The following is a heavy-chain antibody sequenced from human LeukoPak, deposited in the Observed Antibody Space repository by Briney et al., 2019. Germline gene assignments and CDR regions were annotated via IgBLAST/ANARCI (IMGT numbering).Heavy chain of an antibody. CDR1: GYTFTGYY. Sequence: ASVKVSCKASGYTFTGYYMHWVRQAPGQGLEWMGWINPNSGGTNYAQKFQGRVTMTRVTSISTAYMELSRLRSDDTAVYYCARGSIVVVTAIPYYFDYWGQGTLVTVSS. J-gene: IGHJ4*02. V-gene: IGHV1-2*02. CDR2: INPNSGGT. D-gene: IGHD2-21*02. CDR3: ARGSIVVVTAIPYYFDY.